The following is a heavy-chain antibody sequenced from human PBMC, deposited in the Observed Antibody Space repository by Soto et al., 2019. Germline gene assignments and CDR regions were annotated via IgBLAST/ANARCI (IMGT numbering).Heavy chain of an antibody. D-gene: IGHD3-22*01. CDR3: VTDSIVSGSYVFNF. CDR2: FDPEDGET. V-gene: IGHV1-24*01. CDR1: GYSLTELS. Sequence: GASVKVSCKVSGYSLTELSLHCVLQAPVKRLEWMGAFDPEDGETTYAQSLQGRVTMTADTSKDTAYMELSSLMSEDTALYYCVTDSIVSGSYVFNFWGQGTLVTVSS. J-gene: IGHJ4*02.